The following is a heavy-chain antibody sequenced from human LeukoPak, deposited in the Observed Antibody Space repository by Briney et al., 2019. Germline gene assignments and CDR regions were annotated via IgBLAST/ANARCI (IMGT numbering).Heavy chain of an antibody. V-gene: IGHV3-48*01. CDR3: ATTTSSGWVPFDY. D-gene: IGHD6-25*01. Sequence: PGGSLRLSCVASGFNFYSFTMNCVRQAPGKGLEWVSYISTGGSTIYYRDSVRGRFTISRDNAKNTLYLQMNNLTAEDTGVYFCATTTSSGWVPFDYWGQGTLVAVSS. CDR2: ISTGGSTI. CDR1: GFNFYSFT. J-gene: IGHJ4*02.